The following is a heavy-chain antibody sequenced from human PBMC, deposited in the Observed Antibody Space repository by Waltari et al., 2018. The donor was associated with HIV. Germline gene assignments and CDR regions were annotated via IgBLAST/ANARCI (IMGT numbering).Heavy chain of an antibody. CDR1: GFRLRSYG. Sequence: QVQLVASGGGVVQPGRSLRLSCAASGFRLRSYGMHWVRQAPGKGLEWVAVIWYDGSQKYYADSVKGRFTISRDNSKNMLYLQVNSLKAEDAALYYCAKGFCSSSNCYALDYWGQGTLVTVSS. V-gene: IGHV3-30*18. CDR2: IWYDGSQK. CDR3: AKGFCSSSNCYALDY. J-gene: IGHJ4*02. D-gene: IGHD2-2*01.